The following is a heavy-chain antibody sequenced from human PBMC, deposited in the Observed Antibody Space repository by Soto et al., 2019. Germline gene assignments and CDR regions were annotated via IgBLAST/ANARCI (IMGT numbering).Heavy chain of an antibody. CDR3: ARYRAKWKDYYYAGIDV. CDR2: IYYSGST. D-gene: IGHD1-20*01. V-gene: IGHV4-30-4*01. CDR1: GGSISSGDDF. Sequence: PSETLSLTCTVSGGSISSGDDFWTWIRQPPGKGLEWIGYIYYSGSTYYNPSLKSRLTMSVDTSKNQFSLKLRAVTAADTPVYYCARYRAKWKDYYYAGIDVWDQGTTVTVSS. J-gene: IGHJ6*02.